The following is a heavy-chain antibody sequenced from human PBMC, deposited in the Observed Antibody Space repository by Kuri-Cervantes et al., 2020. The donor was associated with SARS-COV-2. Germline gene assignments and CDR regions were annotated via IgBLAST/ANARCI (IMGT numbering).Heavy chain of an antibody. V-gene: IGHV4-34*01. Sequence: GSLRLSCAVSGGSFSGYYWSWIRQPPGKGLEWIGEIHHSGSTNYNPSLKSRVTISVDTSKNQFSLKLSSVTAADTAVYYCARGGSIIVVRRYFDYWGQGTLVTVSS. D-gene: IGHD3-22*01. J-gene: IGHJ4*02. CDR2: IHHSGST. CDR3: ARGGSIIVVRRYFDY. CDR1: GGSFSGYY.